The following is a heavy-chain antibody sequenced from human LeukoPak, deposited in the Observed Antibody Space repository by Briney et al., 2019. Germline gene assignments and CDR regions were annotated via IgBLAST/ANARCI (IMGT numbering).Heavy chain of an antibody. D-gene: IGHD6-19*01. V-gene: IGHV3-30*18. J-gene: IGHJ4*02. CDR2: ISYDGSNK. Sequence: GGSLRLSCAASGFTFSSYGMHWVRQAPGKGLEWVAVISYDGSNKYYADSVKGRFTISRDNSKNTLYLQMNSLRAEDTAVYYCAKDSREVAGYFDYWGQGTLVTVSS. CDR1: GFTFSSYG. CDR3: AKDSREVAGYFDY.